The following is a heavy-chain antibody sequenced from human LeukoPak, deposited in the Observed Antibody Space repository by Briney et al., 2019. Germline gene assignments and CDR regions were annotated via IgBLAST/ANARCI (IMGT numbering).Heavy chain of an antibody. CDR1: GYTFSDFS. J-gene: IGHJ4*02. D-gene: IGHD3-22*01. V-gene: IGHV3-21*01. Sequence: PGGSLRLSCAASGYTFSDFSVNWVRQAPGKGLEWVSSIRVRSNYRYYADSVRGRFTISRDDARDSLFLQMNSLRAEDTAVYFCVRLRRNNDRSGYYYYYDYWGQGTLVTVSS. CDR3: VRLRRNNDRSGYYYYYDY. CDR2: IRVRSNYR.